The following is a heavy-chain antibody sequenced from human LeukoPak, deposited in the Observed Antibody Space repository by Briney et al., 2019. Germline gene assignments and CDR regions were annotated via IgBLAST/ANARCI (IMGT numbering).Heavy chain of an antibody. Sequence: GGSLRLSCAASGFVFSSYSMNWVRQAPGKGLEWVAVISYDGSNKYYADSVKGRFTISRDNSKNTLYLQMNSLRAEDTAVYYCAKDLYAFDIWGQGTMVTVSS. CDR3: AKDLYAFDI. CDR2: ISYDGSNK. J-gene: IGHJ3*02. V-gene: IGHV3-30*18. CDR1: GFVFSSYS.